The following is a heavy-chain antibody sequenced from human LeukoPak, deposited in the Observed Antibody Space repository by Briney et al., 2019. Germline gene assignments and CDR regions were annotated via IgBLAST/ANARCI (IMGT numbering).Heavy chain of an antibody. CDR2: MNPNSGNT. CDR3: ARVGSEVGWYSSSWYCFDP. Sequence: ASVKVSCKASGYTFTSYDINWVRQATGQGLEWMGWMNPNSGNTGYAQKFQGRVTMTRNTSISTAYMELSSLRSEDTAVYYCARVGSEVGWYSSSWYCFDPWSQGTLVTVSS. CDR1: GYTFTSYD. D-gene: IGHD6-13*01. V-gene: IGHV1-8*01. J-gene: IGHJ5*02.